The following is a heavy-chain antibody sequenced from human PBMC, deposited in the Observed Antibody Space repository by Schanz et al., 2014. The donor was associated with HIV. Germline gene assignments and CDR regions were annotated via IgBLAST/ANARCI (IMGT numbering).Heavy chain of an antibody. J-gene: IGHJ6*02. Sequence: QEQLVESGGGVVQPGKSLRLSCAASGFTFRTHGIHWVRQAPAKGLEWVAVISYDGSIKEYADSVKGRFTISRDNSKNTLYLQMNSLKTEDTAVYYCTTAPMPVAGYYGMDVWGQGTTVTVSS. CDR2: ISYDGSIK. CDR1: GFTFRTHG. CDR3: TTAPMPVAGYYGMDV. V-gene: IGHV3-30*03. D-gene: IGHD6-19*01.